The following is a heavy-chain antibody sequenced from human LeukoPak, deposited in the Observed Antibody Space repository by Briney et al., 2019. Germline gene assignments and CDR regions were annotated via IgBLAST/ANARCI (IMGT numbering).Heavy chain of an antibody. Sequence: SETLSLTCTVSGGSISSGGYYWSWIRQHPGKGLEWIGYIYYSGSTYYNPSLKSRVTISVDTSKNQFSLKLSSVTAADTAVYYCARVIFDFWSGYYSPTGAFDIWGQGTMVTVSS. V-gene: IGHV4-31*03. CDR1: GGSISSGGYY. CDR3: ARVIFDFWSGYYSPTGAFDI. CDR2: IYYSGST. D-gene: IGHD3-3*01. J-gene: IGHJ3*02.